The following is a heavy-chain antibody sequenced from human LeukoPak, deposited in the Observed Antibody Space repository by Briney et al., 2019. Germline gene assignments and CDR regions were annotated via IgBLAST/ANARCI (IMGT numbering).Heavy chain of an antibody. CDR1: GGSISSYY. CDR3: ARGIAAAGMFWFDP. CDR2: IYTSGST. J-gene: IGHJ5*02. V-gene: IGHV4-4*07. D-gene: IGHD6-13*01. Sequence: SETLSLTCTVSGGSISSYYCSWIRQPAGKGLEWIGRIYTSGSTNYNPSLKSRVTMSVDTSKNQFSLKLSSVTAADTAVYYCARGIAAAGMFWFDPWGQGTLVTVSS.